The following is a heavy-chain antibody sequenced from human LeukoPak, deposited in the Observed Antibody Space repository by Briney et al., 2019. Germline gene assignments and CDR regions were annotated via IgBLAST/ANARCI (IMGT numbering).Heavy chain of an antibody. CDR1: GFAVSNNY. Sequence: GGSLRLSCAASGFAVSNNYMSWVRQAPGKGLEWVSVIYSGGSTYYADSVKGRFTISRDNSKNTLYLQMNSLRAEDTAVYYCARADSDGYNFFDYWGQGTLVTVSS. CDR3: ARADSDGYNFFDY. V-gene: IGHV3-53*01. J-gene: IGHJ4*02. CDR2: IYSGGST. D-gene: IGHD5-24*01.